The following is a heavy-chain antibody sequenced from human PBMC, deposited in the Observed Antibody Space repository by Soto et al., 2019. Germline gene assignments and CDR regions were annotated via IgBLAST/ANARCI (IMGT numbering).Heavy chain of an antibody. CDR3: ARVRWTVAGPGHFDY. J-gene: IGHJ4*02. Sequence: SETLSLTCSVSGGSISSYYWSWIRQPPGKGLEWIGYIYYSGSTNYNPSLKSRVTISVDTSRNQFSLKLSSVTAADTAVYYCARVRWTVAGPGHFDYWGQGTLVTVSS. D-gene: IGHD6-19*01. CDR1: GGSISSYY. CDR2: IYYSGST. V-gene: IGHV4-59*01.